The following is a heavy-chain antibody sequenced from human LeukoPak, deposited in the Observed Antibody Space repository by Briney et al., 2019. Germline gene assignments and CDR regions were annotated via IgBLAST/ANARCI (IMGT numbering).Heavy chain of an antibody. Sequence: GGSLRLSCAASGFTFSSYGMHWVRQAPGKGLEWVAVISYDGSNKYYADSVKGRFTISRDNSKNSLYLQMNSLRAEDTALYYCAKATYWAFDIWGQGTMVTVSS. CDR3: AKATYWAFDI. D-gene: IGHD1-26*01. V-gene: IGHV3-30*18. CDR1: GFTFSSYG. CDR2: ISYDGSNK. J-gene: IGHJ3*02.